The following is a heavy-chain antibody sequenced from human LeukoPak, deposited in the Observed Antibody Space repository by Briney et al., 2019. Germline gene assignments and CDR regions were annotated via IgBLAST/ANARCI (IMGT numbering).Heavy chain of an antibody. Sequence: TLSLTCTVSGGSISSGGYYWSWIRQPPGKGLEWIGYIYHSGSTYYNPSLKSRVTMSVDTSKNQFSLKLSSVTAADTAVYYCARASIIPEYYYYYYMDVWGKGTTVTVSS. CDR1: GGSISSGGYY. V-gene: IGHV4-30-2*01. D-gene: IGHD2-21*01. CDR2: IYHSGST. CDR3: ARASIIPEYYYYYYMDV. J-gene: IGHJ6*03.